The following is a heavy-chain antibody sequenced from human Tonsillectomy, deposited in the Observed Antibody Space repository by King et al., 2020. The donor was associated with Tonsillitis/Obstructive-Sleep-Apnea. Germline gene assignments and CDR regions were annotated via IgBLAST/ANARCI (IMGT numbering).Heavy chain of an antibody. V-gene: IGHV3-21*01. CDR2: ISSSSSYI. CDR3: AREDSWSYDF. D-gene: IGHD1-26*01. CDR1: GFTFSSYS. Sequence: DVQLVESGGGLVKPGGSLRLSCAASGFTFSSYSMNWVRQAPGKGLEWVSSISSSSSYIYYADSVKGRFTISRDNAKNSLYLQMNSLSAEDTAVYYCAREDSWSYDFWGQGTLVTVSS. J-gene: IGHJ4*02.